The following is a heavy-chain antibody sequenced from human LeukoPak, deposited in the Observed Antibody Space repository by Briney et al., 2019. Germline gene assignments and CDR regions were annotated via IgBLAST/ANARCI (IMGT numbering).Heavy chain of an antibody. Sequence: ASVKVSCKASGYTFTSYYIHWVRQAPGQGLEWMGIINPSGGSTNYAQKFQGRVTMTRDTSTSTVYMELSSLRSEDTAMYYCAKWTTTYLDYWGQGTLVTVSS. J-gene: IGHJ4*02. CDR3: AKWTTTYLDY. CDR1: GYTFTSYY. CDR2: INPSGGST. D-gene: IGHD1-1*01. V-gene: IGHV1-46*01.